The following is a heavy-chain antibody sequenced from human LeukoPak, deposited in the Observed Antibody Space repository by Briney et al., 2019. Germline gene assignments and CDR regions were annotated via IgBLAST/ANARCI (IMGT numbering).Heavy chain of an antibody. CDR2: IIPVFGTA. D-gene: IGHD4-17*01. CDR1: GGTFSSYA. Sequence: SVKVSCKASGGTFSSYAISWVRQAPGQGLEWMGGIIPVFGTANYAQKFQGRVTITADESTSTAYMELSSLRSEDTAVYYCARAGTDTVTTSYYFDYWGQGTLVTVSS. V-gene: IGHV1-69*01. CDR3: ARAGTDTVTTSYYFDY. J-gene: IGHJ4*02.